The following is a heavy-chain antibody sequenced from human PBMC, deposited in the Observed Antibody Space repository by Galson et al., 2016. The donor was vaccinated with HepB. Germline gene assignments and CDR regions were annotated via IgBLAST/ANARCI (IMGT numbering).Heavy chain of an antibody. CDR3: SGYQQMDDFYFHL. J-gene: IGHJ4*02. V-gene: IGHV4-31*11. CDR2: IHYSGST. Sequence: TLSLTCVVSGDSITSAGYYWSWICQHPGKGLEWIGYIHYSGSTYYNPSLHSRVTIALDTSKNQFFLNLSSVTAADTALYFCSGYQQMDDFYFHLWGQGTLVTVSS. CDR1: GDSITSAGYY. D-gene: IGHD6-13*01.